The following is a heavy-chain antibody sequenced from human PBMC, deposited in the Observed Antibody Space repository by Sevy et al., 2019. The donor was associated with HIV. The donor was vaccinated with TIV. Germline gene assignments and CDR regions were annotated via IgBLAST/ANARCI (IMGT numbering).Heavy chain of an antibody. CDR1: GFTFSSYA. Sequence: GGSLRLSCAASGFTFSSYAMSWVRQAPGKGLEWVSSISGSGGSTYYADSLKGQFTISRDNSKNTLYLQVNSLRVEDTAVYYCAKNPGVGSDYYMDVWGKGTTVTVSS. V-gene: IGHV3-23*01. J-gene: IGHJ6*03. D-gene: IGHD1-26*01. CDR2: ISGSGGST. CDR3: AKNPGVGSDYYMDV.